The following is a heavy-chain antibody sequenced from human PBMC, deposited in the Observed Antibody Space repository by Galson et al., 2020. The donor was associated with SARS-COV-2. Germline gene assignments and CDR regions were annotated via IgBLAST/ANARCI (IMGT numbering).Heavy chain of an antibody. CDR2: INQSGNT. V-gene: IGHV4-34*01. CDR1: GASLSGYY. Sequence: GSLRLSCTVSGASLSGYYWNWIRQPPEKGLEWIGEINQSGNTNYNPSLRSRVTISVDTSKNQFSLKLTSVTAADTAFYYCARVASAAGISGGFDYWGQGALVTGSS. D-gene: IGHD6-13*01. CDR3: ARVASAAGISGGFDY. J-gene: IGHJ4*02.